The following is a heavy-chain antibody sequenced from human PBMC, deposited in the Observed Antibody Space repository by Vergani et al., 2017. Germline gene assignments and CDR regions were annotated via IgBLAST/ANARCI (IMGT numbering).Heavy chain of an antibody. J-gene: IGHJ4*02. CDR1: GGSISSGSYY. CDR3: ARDQDMGFDY. V-gene: IGHV4-61*02. Sequence: QVQLQESGPGLVKPSQTLSLTCTVSGGSISSGSYYWSWIRQPAGKGLEWIGRIYTSGSTNYNPSLKSRVTISVDTSKNQFSLKLSSVTAADTAVYYCARDQDMGFDYWGQGTLVTVSS. CDR2: IYTSGST. D-gene: IGHD2-15*01.